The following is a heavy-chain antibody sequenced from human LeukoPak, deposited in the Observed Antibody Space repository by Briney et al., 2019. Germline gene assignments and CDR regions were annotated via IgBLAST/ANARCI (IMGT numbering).Heavy chain of an antibody. Sequence: GGSLRLSCAASGFTFSSYGMHWVRQAPGKGLEWVAFIRYDGSNKYYADSVKGRFTISRDNSKNTLYLQMNSLRAEDTAVYYCAKRRSNYLTFDIWGQGTKVTVSS. D-gene: IGHD3-10*01. CDR3: AKRRSNYLTFDI. J-gene: IGHJ3*02. CDR2: IRYDGSNK. CDR1: GFTFSSYG. V-gene: IGHV3-30*02.